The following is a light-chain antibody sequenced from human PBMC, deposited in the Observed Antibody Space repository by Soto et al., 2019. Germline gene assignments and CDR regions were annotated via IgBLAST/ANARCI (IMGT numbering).Light chain of an antibody. CDR3: QQYGSSPLT. Sequence: EIVLTQSPGTLSLSVGERVTLSCRASQSVSSYLAWYQQTPGQAPRLLIYDTSNRATGTPDRFSGSGSGTDFTLTISRLEPEDFTVYYCQQYGSSPLTCVGGTTVEIK. J-gene: IGKJ4*01. V-gene: IGKV3-20*01. CDR2: DTS. CDR1: QSVSSY.